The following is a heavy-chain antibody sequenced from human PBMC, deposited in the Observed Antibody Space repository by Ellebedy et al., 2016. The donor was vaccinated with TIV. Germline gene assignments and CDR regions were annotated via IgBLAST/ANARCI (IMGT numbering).Heavy chain of an antibody. J-gene: IGHJ4*02. CDR3: ARGNKQWLEHY. CDR2: INAGNGNT. V-gene: IGHV1-3*01. Sequence: ASVKVSCKASGYTFTTYAMHWVRQAPGQRLEWMGWINAGNGNTKYSQKFQGRVSITGDTSASTAYMEVSSLRSQDTAVYYCARGNKQWLEHYWGQGTLVTVSS. CDR1: GYTFTTYA. D-gene: IGHD6-19*01.